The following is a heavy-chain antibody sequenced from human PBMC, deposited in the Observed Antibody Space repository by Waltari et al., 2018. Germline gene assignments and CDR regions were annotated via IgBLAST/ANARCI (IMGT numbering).Heavy chain of an antibody. CDR2: ISDDGGST. J-gene: IGHJ4*02. V-gene: IGHV3-74*01. CDR1: GFSFRSYW. D-gene: IGHD2-21*02. Sequence: EVPLVESGGGLVQPEGSVRLSCEASGFSFRSYWMPWGRQAPGKGRVWMSRISDDGGSTNYADSVKGRFTISRDNTKNTLYLQMNSLNDEDTALYYCVRRHDSGGFYGLWGQGTLVTVSS. CDR3: VRRHDSGGFYGL.